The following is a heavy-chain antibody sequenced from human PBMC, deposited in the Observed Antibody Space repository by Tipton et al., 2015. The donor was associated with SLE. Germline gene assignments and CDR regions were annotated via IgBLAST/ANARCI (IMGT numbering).Heavy chain of an antibody. D-gene: IGHD3-10*01. CDR2: IFYSGST. CDR3: ARRLGGGFSRWYFDL. J-gene: IGHJ2*01. Sequence: LRLSCTVSGGSISSSNYYWGWFRQPPGKGLEWIGSIFYSGSTYYSPSLKSRVTISVDTSKNQFPLKLTSVTAADTAVYYCARRLGGGFSRWYFDLWGRGTLVTVSS. CDR1: GGSISSSNYY. V-gene: IGHV4-39*06.